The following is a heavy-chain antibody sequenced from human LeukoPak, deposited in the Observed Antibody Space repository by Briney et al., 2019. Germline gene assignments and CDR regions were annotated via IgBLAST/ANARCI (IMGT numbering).Heavy chain of an antibody. D-gene: IGHD2-2*01. CDR2: ISAYNGNT. Sequence: PSVKVSCKASGYTFTSYGISWVRQAPGQGLEWMGWISAYNGNTNYAQKLQGRVTMTTDTSTSTAYMELRSLRSDDTAVYYCARLPVPAAIGAFDIWGQGTMVTVSS. CDR3: ARLPVPAAIGAFDI. J-gene: IGHJ3*02. CDR1: GYTFTSYG. V-gene: IGHV1-18*01.